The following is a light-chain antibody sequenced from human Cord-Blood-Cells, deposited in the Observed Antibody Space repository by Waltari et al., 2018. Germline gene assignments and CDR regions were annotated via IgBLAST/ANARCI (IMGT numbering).Light chain of an antibody. CDR2: WAS. Sequence: DIVMTQSPDSLAVSLGERATINCKSSQSALYSSNNKNYLAWYQQKPGQPPKLLIYWASARESGVPDRFRCSGSGTDFTLTISSLQAEDVAVYYCQQYYSTPLTFGGGTKVEIK. CDR3: QQYYSTPLT. J-gene: IGKJ4*01. V-gene: IGKV4-1*01. CDR1: QSALYSSNNKNY.